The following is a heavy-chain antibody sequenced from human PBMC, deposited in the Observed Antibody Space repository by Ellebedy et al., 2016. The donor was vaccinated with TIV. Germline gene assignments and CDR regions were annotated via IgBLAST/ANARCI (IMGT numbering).Heavy chain of an antibody. V-gene: IGHV4-59*01. CDR2: IYYSGST. D-gene: IGHD6-25*01. J-gene: IGHJ2*01. CDR3: ARDHSAAALYWYFEL. CDR1: GGSISSYY. Sequence: MPSETLSLTCTVSGGSISSYYWSWIRQPPGKGLEWIGYIYYSGSTNYNPSLKSRVTIAVDTSKNQFSLKLSSVTAADTAVYYCARDHSAAALYWYFELWGRGTLVTVSS.